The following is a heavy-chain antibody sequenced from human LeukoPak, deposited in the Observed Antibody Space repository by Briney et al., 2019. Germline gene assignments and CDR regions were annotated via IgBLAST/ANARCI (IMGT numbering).Heavy chain of an antibody. CDR1: GGSISSSSYY. J-gene: IGHJ5*02. CDR3: ARQGDKYANWFDT. D-gene: IGHD2-8*01. CDR2: IHDSGST. V-gene: IGHV4-39*01. Sequence: SETLSLTCTVSGGSISSSSYYWGWIRQPPGKGLEWIGTIHDSGSTYYNPSLKSRVTISVDTSKNQFSLKLRSVTAADTAVYYCARQGDKYANWFDTWGQGTLVTVSS.